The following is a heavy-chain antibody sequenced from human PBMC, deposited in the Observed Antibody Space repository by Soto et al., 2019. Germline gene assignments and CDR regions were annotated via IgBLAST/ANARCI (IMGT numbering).Heavy chain of an antibody. CDR2: ISGGGGTT. CDR1: GFTFSSYA. Sequence: EVQLLESGGGLVQPGGSLRLSCAASGFTFSSYAMSWVRQAPGEGLEWVSVISGGGGTTYYADSVKGRFTISRDNSKHTLYLQMNSLRAEDTAVYYCGERSSGHYYEYWGQGTLVTVSS. D-gene: IGHD3-22*01. V-gene: IGHV3-23*01. CDR3: GERSSGHYYEY. J-gene: IGHJ4*02.